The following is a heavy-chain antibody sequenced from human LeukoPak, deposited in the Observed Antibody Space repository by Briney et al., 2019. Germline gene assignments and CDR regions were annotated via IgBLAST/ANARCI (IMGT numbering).Heavy chain of an antibody. V-gene: IGHV3-30*04. J-gene: IGHJ4*02. CDR1: GFTFSSYA. CDR3: ARDFIAAAGRFDY. CDR2: ISYGGSNK. Sequence: GGSLRLSCAASGFTFSSYAMHWVRQAPGKGLEWVAVISYGGSNKYYADSVKGRFTISRDNSKNTLYLQMNSLRAEDTAVYYCARDFIAAAGRFDYWGQGTLVTVSS. D-gene: IGHD6-13*01.